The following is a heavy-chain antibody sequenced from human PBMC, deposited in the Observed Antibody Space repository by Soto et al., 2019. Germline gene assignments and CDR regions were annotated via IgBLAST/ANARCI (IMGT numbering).Heavy chain of an antibody. Sequence: SETLSLTCTVSGGSISSYYWSWIRQPPGKGLEWIGYIYYSGSTNYDPSLKSRVTISVDTSKNQFSLKLSSVTAADTAVYYCASTIFGGNWFDPWGQGTLVTVSS. J-gene: IGHJ5*02. CDR3: ASTIFGGNWFDP. CDR2: IYYSGST. V-gene: IGHV4-59*01. D-gene: IGHD3-3*01. CDR1: GGSISSYY.